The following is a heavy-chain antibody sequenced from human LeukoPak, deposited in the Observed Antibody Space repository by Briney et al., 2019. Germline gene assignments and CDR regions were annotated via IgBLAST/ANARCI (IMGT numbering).Heavy chain of an antibody. J-gene: IGHJ4*02. CDR2: ISGTDDST. D-gene: IGHD4-17*01. Sequence: GGSLRLSCAASGFTFSIFAMSWVRQAPGRGLEWVSSISGTDDSTYYADSVKGRFTVSRDNSKYTLSLQMNSLRAEDTAVYYCARVYYGVNDYWGQGTLVTVSS. CDR1: GFTFSIFA. CDR3: ARVYYGVNDY. V-gene: IGHV3-23*01.